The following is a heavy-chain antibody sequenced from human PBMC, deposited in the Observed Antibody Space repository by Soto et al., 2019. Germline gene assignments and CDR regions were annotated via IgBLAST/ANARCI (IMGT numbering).Heavy chain of an antibody. V-gene: IGHV1-69*01. Sequence: QVQLVQSGAEVKKPGSSVKVSCKASGGTFSSYAISWVRQAPGQGLEWMGGIIPIFGTANYAQKFQGRVTSTADESTSTAYMELSSLRSEDTGVYYCAVPGLGYCSGGSCYVYYYYYYGMDVWGQGTTVTVSS. CDR3: AVPGLGYCSGGSCYVYYYYYYGMDV. D-gene: IGHD2-15*01. CDR1: GGTFSSYA. CDR2: IIPIFGTA. J-gene: IGHJ6*02.